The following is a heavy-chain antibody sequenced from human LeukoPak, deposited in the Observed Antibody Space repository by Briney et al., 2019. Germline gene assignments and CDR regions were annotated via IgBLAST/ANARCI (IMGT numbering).Heavy chain of an antibody. CDR2: IWYDRSNK. CDR3: ARDRYGDFSFYYFDY. D-gene: IGHD4-17*01. Sequence: GGSLRLSCAASEFTFSTYLMTWVRQAPGKGLEWVAVIWYDRSNKYYADSVKGRFTISRDNSKNTLYLQMNSLRAEDTAVYYCARDRYGDFSFYYFDYWGQGTLVTVSS. V-gene: IGHV3-33*08. J-gene: IGHJ4*02. CDR1: EFTFSTYL.